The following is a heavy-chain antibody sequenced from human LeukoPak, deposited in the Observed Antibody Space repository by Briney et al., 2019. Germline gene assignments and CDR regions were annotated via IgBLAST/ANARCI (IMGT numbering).Heavy chain of an antibody. CDR3: AREGSSGWYGAFDI. V-gene: IGHV3-66*01. D-gene: IGHD6-19*01. CDR2: IYSGGST. CDR1: GFTFSSYA. J-gene: IGHJ3*02. Sequence: QPGGSLRLSCAASGFTFSSYAMSWVRQAPGKGLEWVSVIYSGGSTYYADSVKGRFTISRDNSKNTLYLQMNSLRAEDTAVYYCAREGSSGWYGAFDIWGQGTMVTVSS.